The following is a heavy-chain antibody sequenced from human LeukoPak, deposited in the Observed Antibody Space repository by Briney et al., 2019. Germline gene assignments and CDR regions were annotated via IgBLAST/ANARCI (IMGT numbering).Heavy chain of an antibody. Sequence: PGGSLRLSCAASGLTFSSYDMHWVRQAPGKGLEWVAFISYDGSNKYYADSVKGRFTISRDNSKNTLYVQMNSLRAEDTAVYYCANIPLSAVRGVISMDVWGQGTTVTVSS. CDR2: ISYDGSNK. CDR1: GLTFSSYD. V-gene: IGHV3-30*18. J-gene: IGHJ6*02. D-gene: IGHD3-10*01. CDR3: ANIPLSAVRGVISMDV.